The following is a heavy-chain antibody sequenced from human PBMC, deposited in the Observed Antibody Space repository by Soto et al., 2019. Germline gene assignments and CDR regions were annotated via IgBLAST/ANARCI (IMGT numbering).Heavy chain of an antibody. Sequence: ASVKVSCKASGCTFSSYAISWVRQAPGQGLEWMGGIIPIFGTTNYAQKFQGRVTITADESTSTAYMELSSLRSEDTAVYYCAREKQLVPRYFFDYWGQGTLVTVSS. V-gene: IGHV1-69*13. CDR1: GCTFSSYA. CDR2: IIPIFGTT. J-gene: IGHJ4*02. CDR3: AREKQLVPRYFFDY. D-gene: IGHD6-6*01.